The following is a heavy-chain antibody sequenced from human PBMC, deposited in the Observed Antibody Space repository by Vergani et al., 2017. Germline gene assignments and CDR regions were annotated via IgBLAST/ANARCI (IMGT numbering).Heavy chain of an antibody. V-gene: IGHV4-34*01. J-gene: IGHJ5*02. CDR2: INHSGST. CDR1: GGSFSGYY. Sequence: QVQLQQWGAGLLKPSETLSLTCAVYGGSFSGYYWSWIRQPPGKGLEWIGEINHSGSTNYNPSLKSRVTILVDTSKNQFSRKLSAVTAADTAVYYCARVGLSLRLPSFFWFDPWGQGTLVTVSS. CDR3: ARVGLSLRLPSFFWFDP. D-gene: IGHD6-25*01.